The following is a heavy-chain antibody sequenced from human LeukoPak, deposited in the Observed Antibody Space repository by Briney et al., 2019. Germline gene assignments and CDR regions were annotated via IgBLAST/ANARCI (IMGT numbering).Heavy chain of an antibody. V-gene: IGHV3-30-3*01. CDR2: ISYDGSNK. D-gene: IGHD1-26*01. CDR3: ARDRVGATDYFDY. J-gene: IGHJ4*02. CDR1: GFTFSSYA. Sequence: GGSLRLSCAASGFTFSSYAMHWVRQAPGKGLEWVAVISYDGSNKYYADSVKGRFTISRDNSKNTLYLQMNRLRAEDTAVYYCARDRVGATDYFDYWGQGTLATVSS.